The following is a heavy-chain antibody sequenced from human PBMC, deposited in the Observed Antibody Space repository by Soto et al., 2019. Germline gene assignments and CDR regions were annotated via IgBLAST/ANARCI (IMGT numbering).Heavy chain of an antibody. D-gene: IGHD3-22*01. V-gene: IGHV3-30-3*01. Sequence: QVQLVESGGGVVQPGRSLRLSCAASGFTVSSYGLHWVRQAPGKGLEWLAFISYDGSDKFYADSVKGRFTISRDSSKNPLYLQMNSLRAEDTAVYYCARVLGGYPNFDFWVQGTLVTVSS. CDR2: ISYDGSDK. CDR3: ARVLGGYPNFDF. J-gene: IGHJ4*02. CDR1: GFTVSSYG.